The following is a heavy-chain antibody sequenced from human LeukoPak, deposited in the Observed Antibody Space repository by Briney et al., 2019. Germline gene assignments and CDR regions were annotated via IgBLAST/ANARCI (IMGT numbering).Heavy chain of an antibody. CDR3: ARAIRVIRGTVQYHFDN. V-gene: IGHV1-8*01. CDR2: MNPRSGNT. Sequence: ASVKVSCKASGYTFISYDINWVRQATGQGLEWMGWMNPRSGNTGYAQKFQAKVTFTRNTSISTAHMELSSLRFQDTAVYYCARAIRVIRGTVQYHFDNWGQGTLVTVSS. J-gene: IGHJ4*02. CDR1: GYTFISYD. D-gene: IGHD3-10*01.